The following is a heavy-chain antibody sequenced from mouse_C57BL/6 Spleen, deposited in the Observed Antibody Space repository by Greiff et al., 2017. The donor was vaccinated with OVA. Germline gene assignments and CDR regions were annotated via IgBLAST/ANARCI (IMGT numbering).Heavy chain of an antibody. V-gene: IGHV1-52*01. CDR1: GYTFTSYW. CDR2: IDPSDSET. CDR3: AREGYDGGFAY. J-gene: IGHJ3*01. Sequence: QVQLQQPGAELVRPGSSVKLSCKASGYTFTSYWMHWVKQRPIQGLEWIGNIDPSDSETQYNQKFKDKATLTVDKSSSTAYMQRSSLTSEDSAVYYIAREGYDGGFAYWGQGTLVTVSA. D-gene: IGHD2-2*01.